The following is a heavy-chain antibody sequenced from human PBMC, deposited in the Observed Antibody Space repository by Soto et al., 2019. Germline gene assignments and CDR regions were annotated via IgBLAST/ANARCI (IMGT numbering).Heavy chain of an antibody. Sequence: ASVKVSCKDSGCPFSSYAISCVRQATAQWLEWMGGIIPIFGTASYAQKFPVRVTIXADEPTGTSYMELSSLHSGDXGAYYCARANRGNDYSNYGYYYYYFGMDVCGNGTTVTVSS. D-gene: IGHD4-4*01. V-gene: IGHV1-69*13. CDR1: GCPFSSYA. J-gene: IGHJ6*04. CDR3: ARANRGNDYSNYGYYYYYFGMDV. CDR2: IIPIFGTA.